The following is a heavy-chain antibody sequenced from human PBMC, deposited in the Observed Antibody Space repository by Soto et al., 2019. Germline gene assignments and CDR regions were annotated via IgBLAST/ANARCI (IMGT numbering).Heavy chain of an antibody. CDR2: MSSSGTTI. Sequence: QVQLVESGGGLVKSGGSLRLSCAASGFTFSDYYMSWVRQAPGRGLEWVSYMSSSGTTIYYADSVKGRFTISRDNAKNALYLQMNSLRAGDTAVYYCARDSYGGYSGSLGYWGQGTLVTVSS. D-gene: IGHD5-12*01. V-gene: IGHV3-11*01. J-gene: IGHJ4*02. CDR3: ARDSYGGYSGSLGY. CDR1: GFTFSDYY.